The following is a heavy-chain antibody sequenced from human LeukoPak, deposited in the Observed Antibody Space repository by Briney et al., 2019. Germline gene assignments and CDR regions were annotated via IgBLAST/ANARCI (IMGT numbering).Heavy chain of an antibody. V-gene: IGHV3-30-3*01. J-gene: IGHJ4*02. D-gene: IGHD7-27*01. Sequence: GRSLRLSCAASGFTFSTCAMHWVRQAPGKGLEWVTVVSYDENNIYYADSVKGRFTISRDNSKNTLYLQMNSLRADHTAVYYCARGLILVNWAFDYWGQGTLVTVSS. CDR3: ARGLILVNWAFDY. CDR2: VSYDENNI. CDR1: GFTFSTCA.